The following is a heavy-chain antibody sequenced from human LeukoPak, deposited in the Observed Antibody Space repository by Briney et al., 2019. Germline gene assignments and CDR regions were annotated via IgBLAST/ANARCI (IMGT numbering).Heavy chain of an antibody. CDR2: ISSSGSTI. J-gene: IGHJ6*04. D-gene: IGHD3-10*01. CDR1: GFTFSSYE. V-gene: IGHV3-48*03. Sequence: GGSLTLSCAASGFTFSSYEMNWVRHAQGPGLEWDSYISSSGSTIYYADSVKGRFTISRDNAKNSLYLQMNRLRAEDTDVYYCARDRITMVRGDGMDVWGKGTTVTVSS. CDR3: ARDRITMVRGDGMDV.